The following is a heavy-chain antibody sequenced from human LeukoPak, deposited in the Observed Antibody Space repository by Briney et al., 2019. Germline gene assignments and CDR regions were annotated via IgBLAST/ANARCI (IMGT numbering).Heavy chain of an antibody. J-gene: IGHJ4*02. CDR2: INSDGNTT. V-gene: IGHV3-74*01. D-gene: IGHD1-26*01. Sequence: PGGSLRLSCAASGFTFSSYWMHWVRQAPGKGLVWVSRINSDGNTTSYADSVKGRFTISRDNAKNSLYLQMNSLRAEDTAVYYCARAIGGELTDYWGQGTLVTVSS. CDR1: GFTFSSYW. CDR3: ARAIGGELTDY.